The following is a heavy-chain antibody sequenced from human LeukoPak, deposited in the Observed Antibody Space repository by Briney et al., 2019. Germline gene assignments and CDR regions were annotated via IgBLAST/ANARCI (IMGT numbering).Heavy chain of an antibody. V-gene: IGHV3-33*01. Sequence: PGGSLRLSCAASGFTFSSYGMHWVRQAPGKGLEWVAVIWYDGSNKYYADSVKGRFTISRDNSKNTLYLQTNSLRAEDTAVYYCARDGGLYSSSWFDYWGQGTLVTVSS. D-gene: IGHD6-13*01. CDR2: IWYDGSNK. J-gene: IGHJ4*02. CDR1: GFTFSSYG. CDR3: ARDGGLYSSSWFDY.